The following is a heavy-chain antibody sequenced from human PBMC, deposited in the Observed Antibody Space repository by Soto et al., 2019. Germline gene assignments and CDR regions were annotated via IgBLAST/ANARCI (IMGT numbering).Heavy chain of an antibody. CDR2: INHSGST. CDR3: VRFGVVDIVATSPDY. CDR1: GGSFSGYY. V-gene: IGHV4-34*01. D-gene: IGHD5-12*01. Sequence: QVQLQQWGAGLLKPSETLSLTCAVYGGSFSGYYWSWIRQPPGKGLEWIGEINHSGSTNYNPSLKSRVTISVDTSKNQFSLKLSSVTAADTAVYYCVRFGVVDIVATSPDYWGQGTLVTVSS. J-gene: IGHJ4*02.